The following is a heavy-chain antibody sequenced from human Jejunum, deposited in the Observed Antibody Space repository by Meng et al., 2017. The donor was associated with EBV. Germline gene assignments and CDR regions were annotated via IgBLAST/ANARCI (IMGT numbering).Heavy chain of an antibody. Sequence: QVQLVQSEAEVKKPGASVKVSCKASGYTFTDYSIHWVRQAPGQGLEWMGRIHPKSGDTSYAQTSQGRVTMTRDTSISTAYMELSSLRSDDTAIYYCARSYRDDWGQGSLGTVGS. CDR2: IHPKSGDT. D-gene: IGHD3-16*02. V-gene: IGHV1-2*06. CDR3: ARSYRDD. CDR1: GYTFTDYS. J-gene: IGHJ4*02.